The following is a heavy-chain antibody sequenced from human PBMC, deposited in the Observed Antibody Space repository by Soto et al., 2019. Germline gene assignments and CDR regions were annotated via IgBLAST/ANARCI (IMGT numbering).Heavy chain of an antibody. V-gene: IGHV4-61*01. Sequence: QVQLQESGPGLVKPSETLSLTCTVSGGSVSSGSYYWSWIRQPPGKGLEWIGYIYYSGSTNYNPSLKSRVTISGDTAKNQFSLKLNSVTAADTAVYYCASPLYSYGPMDVWGQGTTVTVSS. D-gene: IGHD5-18*01. J-gene: IGHJ6*02. CDR3: ASPLYSYGPMDV. CDR1: GGSVSSGSYY. CDR2: IYYSGST.